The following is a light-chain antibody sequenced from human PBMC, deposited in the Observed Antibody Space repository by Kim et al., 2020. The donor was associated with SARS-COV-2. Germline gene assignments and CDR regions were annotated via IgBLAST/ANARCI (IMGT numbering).Light chain of an antibody. CDR1: KLADKY. Sequence: SYELTQPPSVSVSPGQTASITCSGDKLADKYVCWYQQKPGQSPVLIIYQDTKRPSGIPERFSGSNSGNTATLTISGTQAMDEADYYCQAWDSITVFGGGT. CDR2: QDT. J-gene: IGLJ2*01. CDR3: QAWDSITV. V-gene: IGLV3-1*01.